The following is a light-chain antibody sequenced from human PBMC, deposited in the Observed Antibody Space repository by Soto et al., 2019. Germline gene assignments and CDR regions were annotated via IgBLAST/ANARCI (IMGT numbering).Light chain of an antibody. CDR1: QGIDTS. J-gene: IGKJ5*01. V-gene: IGKV1-9*01. Sequence: ILFTQSPSSLSSSLVDIVSITCRASQGIDTSLAWYQQKPGKAPKLLIYAPSNFQSGVPSRFSGSGSGTHFTLTISSLQPEDFATYYCQQLNGYPITFGQGTRLEIK. CDR3: QQLNGYPIT. CDR2: APS.